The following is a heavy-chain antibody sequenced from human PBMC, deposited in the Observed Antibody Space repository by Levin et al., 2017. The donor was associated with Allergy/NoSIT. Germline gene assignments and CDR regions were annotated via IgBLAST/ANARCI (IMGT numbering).Heavy chain of an antibody. CDR2: IKEDGSEN. CDR1: GFTFRNYW. Sequence: GESLKISCAASGFTFRNYWMNWVRQAPGKGLEWVANIKEDGSENNYVDSVKGRFTISRDNAKNSLYLQMNSLRAEDTAVYYCSGGAACGYWGQGTLVTVSS. V-gene: IGHV3-7*02. CDR3: SGGAACGY. D-gene: IGHD2-21*01. J-gene: IGHJ4*02.